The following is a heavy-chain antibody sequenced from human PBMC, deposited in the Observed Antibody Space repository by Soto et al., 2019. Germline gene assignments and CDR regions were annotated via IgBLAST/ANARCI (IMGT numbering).Heavy chain of an antibody. V-gene: IGHV1-69*01. CDR2: IVPMFGTA. D-gene: IGHD2-2*03. CDR3: ARWAGYCTSASCYSALDY. J-gene: IGHJ4*02. Sequence: QVQLVQSGAEVKKPGSSVKVSCKASGGTFNNYAINWVRQAPGQGLEWMGVIVPMFGTATYAQKFQGRITITADESTGTAYMELSTLTSEDTALYHCARWAGYCTSASCYSALDYWGQGTLVTVSS. CDR1: GGTFNNYA.